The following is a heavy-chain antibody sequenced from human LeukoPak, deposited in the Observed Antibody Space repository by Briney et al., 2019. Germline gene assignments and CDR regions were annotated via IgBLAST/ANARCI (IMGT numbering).Heavy chain of an antibody. J-gene: IGHJ6*03. D-gene: IGHD3-10*01. Sequence: GGSLRLSCAASGFTFSSLGMHWVRQAPGKGLEWVAIIRYDGTNAYYADSVKGRFTISRDNSKNTLYLQMNSLRAEDTAMYYCAKCSSGYYFYMDVWGKGTTVTVSS. CDR1: GFTFSSLG. CDR2: IRYDGTNA. CDR3: AKCSSGYYFYMDV. V-gene: IGHV3-30*02.